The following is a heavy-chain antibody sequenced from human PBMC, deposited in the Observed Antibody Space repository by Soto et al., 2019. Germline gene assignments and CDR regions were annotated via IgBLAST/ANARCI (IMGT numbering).Heavy chain of an antibody. CDR1: GGSFSGYY. J-gene: IGHJ6*02. Sequence: PSETLSLTCAVYGGSFSGYYWSWIRQPPGKGLEWIGEINHSGSTNYNPSLKSRVTISVDTSKNQFSLKLSSVTAADTAVYYCARGNYYDFWSGQHPYYYFGMDVWGQGTTVTVSS. V-gene: IGHV4-34*01. CDR2: INHSGST. CDR3: ARGNYYDFWSGQHPYYYFGMDV. D-gene: IGHD3-3*01.